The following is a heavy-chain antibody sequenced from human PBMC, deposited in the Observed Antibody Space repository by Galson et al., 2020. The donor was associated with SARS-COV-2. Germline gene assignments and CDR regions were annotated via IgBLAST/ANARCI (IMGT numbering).Heavy chain of an antibody. CDR3: ARDRGKIELGKTGGGFDH. CDR1: GGSISSGGYY. V-gene: IGHV4-31*03. Sequence: ASETLSLTCTVSGGSISSGGYYWSWIRQHPGKGLEWIGDIYDSGSTHYNPSLKSRVTISVDTSKNQFSLKLSSVTAADTAVYYCARDRGKIELGKTGGGFDHWGQGTLVNVSS. CDR2: IYDSGST. J-gene: IGHJ4*02. D-gene: IGHD5-18*01.